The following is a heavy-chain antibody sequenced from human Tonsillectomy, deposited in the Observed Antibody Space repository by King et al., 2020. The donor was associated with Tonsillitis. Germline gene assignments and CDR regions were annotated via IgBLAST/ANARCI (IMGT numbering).Heavy chain of an antibody. D-gene: IGHD3-16*01. CDR1: GGSISSYY. V-gene: IGHV4-59*01. Sequence: QLQLQESGPGLVKPSETLSLTCTVSGGSISSYYWSWIRQPPGKGLEWIGYIYYSGSTNYNPSLKSRVTISVDTSKNQFSLKLSSVTAADTAVYYWARGRVIITFGGATNYFDYWGQGTLVTVSS. CDR2: IYYSGST. J-gene: IGHJ4*02. CDR3: ARGRVIITFGGATNYFDY.